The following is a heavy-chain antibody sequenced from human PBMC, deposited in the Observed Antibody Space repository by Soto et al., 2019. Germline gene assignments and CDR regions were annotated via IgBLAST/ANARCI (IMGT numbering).Heavy chain of an antibody. CDR1: GYTFTSYY. J-gene: IGHJ4*02. D-gene: IGHD6-13*01. CDR2: INPSGGST. V-gene: IGHV1-46*01. CDR3: ARDSRSYSSSWYAFDY. Sequence: ASVKVSCKASGYTFTSYYMHWVRQAPGQGLEWMGIINPSGGSTSYAQKFQGRVTMTRDESTSTAYMELSSLRSEDTAVYYCARDSRSYSSSWYAFDYWGQGTLVTVSS.